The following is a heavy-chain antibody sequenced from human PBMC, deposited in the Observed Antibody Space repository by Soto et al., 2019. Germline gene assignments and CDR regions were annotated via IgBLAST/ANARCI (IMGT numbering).Heavy chain of an antibody. V-gene: IGHV3-30*14. Sequence: GGSLRLSCAASGFTFSSYAMHWVRQAPGKGLEWVAVISYDGSNKYYADSVKGRFTISRDNSRETLFLQMSSLRAEDTAVYYCVKGSRGEYWYYYNGVDVWGQGTTVTVSS. CDR3: VKGSRGEYWYYYNGVDV. CDR2: ISYDGSNK. D-gene: IGHD2-15*01. CDR1: GFTFSSYA. J-gene: IGHJ6*02.